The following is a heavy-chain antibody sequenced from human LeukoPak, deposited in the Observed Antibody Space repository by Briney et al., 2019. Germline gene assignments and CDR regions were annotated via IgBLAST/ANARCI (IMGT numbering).Heavy chain of an antibody. CDR2: LDPEDGET. CDR3: ARERFSSRNWFDP. D-gene: IGHD6-13*01. Sequence: ASVKVSCKVSGYTLTELSMHWVRQTPGKGLEWMGGLDPEDGETIYAQKFQGRVTMTRDTSISTAYMELSRLRSDDTAVYYCARERFSSRNWFDPWGQGTLVTVSS. CDR1: GYTLTELS. J-gene: IGHJ5*02. V-gene: IGHV1-24*01.